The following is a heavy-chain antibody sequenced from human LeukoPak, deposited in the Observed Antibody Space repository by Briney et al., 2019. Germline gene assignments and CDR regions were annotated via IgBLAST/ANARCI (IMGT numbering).Heavy chain of an antibody. D-gene: IGHD4-23*01. CDR1: GGSMSSYY. CDR3: ARLRWPYFDY. Sequence: SETLSLTCSVSGGSMSSYYWSWIRQSPGKGLEWIGYIYHSGSTDYNSSLKSRVTISEDTSKKQFSLKVSSVTAADTAVYYCARLRWPYFDYWGQGTLVTVSS. CDR2: IYHSGST. J-gene: IGHJ4*02. V-gene: IGHV4-59*01.